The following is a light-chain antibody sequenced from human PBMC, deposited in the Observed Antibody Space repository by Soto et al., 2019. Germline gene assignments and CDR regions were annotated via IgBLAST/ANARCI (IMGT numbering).Light chain of an antibody. Sequence: DIQMTQSPSSLSASVGDSVTISCRASQSISRYLNWYQQKPGKAPKLLIFSASGLQSGVPSRFSGGGYGTEFTLTISSLQPEDFATYYCQQSYSTPVAFGQGTKVEIK. V-gene: IGKV1-39*01. J-gene: IGKJ1*01. CDR2: SAS. CDR3: QQSYSTPVA. CDR1: QSISRY.